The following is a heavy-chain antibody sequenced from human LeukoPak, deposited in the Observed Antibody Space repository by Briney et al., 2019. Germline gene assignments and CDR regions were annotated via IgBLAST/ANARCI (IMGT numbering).Heavy chain of an antibody. J-gene: IGHJ4*02. CDR2: ISYDGSNK. CDR1: GFTFRSYG. V-gene: IGHV3-30*18. D-gene: IGHD1-26*01. Sequence: GGSLRLSCAASGFTFRSYGMHWVRQAPGKGLEWVAVISYDGSNKYYADSVKGRFTISRDNSKNTLYLQMNSLRAEDTAVYYCAKDRQPLHLLAYYFDYWGQGTLVTVSS. CDR3: AKDRQPLHLLAYYFDY.